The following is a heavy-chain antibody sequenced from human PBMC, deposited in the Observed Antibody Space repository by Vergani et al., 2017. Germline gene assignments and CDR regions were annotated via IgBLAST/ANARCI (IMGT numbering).Heavy chain of an antibody. CDR2: IYHSGST. CDR3: ARGTTVTPVEPFDY. V-gene: IGHV4-30-2*01. Sequence: QVQLQESGPGLVKPSQTLSLTCTVSGGSISSYSWSWIRQPPGKGLEWIGYIYHSGSTYYNPSLKSRVTISVDRSKNQFSLKLSSVTAADTAVYYCARGTTVTPVEPFDYWGQGTLVTVSS. D-gene: IGHD4-17*01. J-gene: IGHJ4*02. CDR1: GGSISSYS.